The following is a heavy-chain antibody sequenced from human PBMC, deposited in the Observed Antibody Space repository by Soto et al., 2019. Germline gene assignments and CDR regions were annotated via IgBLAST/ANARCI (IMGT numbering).Heavy chain of an antibody. Sequence: EMQLVESGGVVVQPGGSLRLSCAASGFTFDDYTMHWVRQVPGKGLDWVSTISWDGGTTYYADSVKGRFTISRDNSKSSLYLQMNGLTTEVSAFYYCAKGGDYWYFDLWGRGTLATVSS. J-gene: IGHJ2*01. CDR1: GFTFDDYT. D-gene: IGHD3-16*01. CDR3: AKGGDYWYFDL. CDR2: ISWDGGTT. V-gene: IGHV3-43*01.